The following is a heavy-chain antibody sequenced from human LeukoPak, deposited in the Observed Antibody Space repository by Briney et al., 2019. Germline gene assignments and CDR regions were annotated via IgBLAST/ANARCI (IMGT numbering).Heavy chain of an antibody. Sequence: GGSLRLSCAASGFTFSSYGMHWVRQAPGKGLEWVAVISYDGSNKYYADSVKGRFTISRDNSKNTLYLQMNSLRAEDTAVYYCAKEGSIWGQGTVVTVSS. CDR1: GFTFSSYG. CDR3: AKEGSI. V-gene: IGHV3-30*18. J-gene: IGHJ3*02. CDR2: ISYDGSNK.